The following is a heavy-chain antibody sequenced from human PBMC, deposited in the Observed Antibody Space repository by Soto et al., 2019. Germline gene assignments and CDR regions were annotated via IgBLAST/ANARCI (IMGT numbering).Heavy chain of an antibody. CDR2: IYYSGST. V-gene: IGHV4-59*01. D-gene: IGHD4-17*01. CDR1: GGSISSDY. J-gene: IGHJ4*02. CDR3: ARGSYGDPYYFDY. Sequence: ETLSLTCTVSGGSISSDYWSWIRQPPGKGLEWIGYIYYSGSTKYNPSLKSRVTISVDTSKNQVSLKLSSVTAADTAVYYCARGSYGDPYYFDYWGQGTLVTVSS.